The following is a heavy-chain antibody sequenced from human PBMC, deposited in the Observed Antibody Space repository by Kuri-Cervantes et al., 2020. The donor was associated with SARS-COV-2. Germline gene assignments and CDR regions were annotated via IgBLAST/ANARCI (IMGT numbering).Heavy chain of an antibody. Sequence: AAVKVSCKASGYTFTGYYMHWVRQAPGQGLEWMGWINPNSGGTNYAQKFQGRVTMTRDTSISTAYMELSRLRSDDTAVYYCARDWGVREAAAGTPYWYFELGGRGTLVTVSS. CDR1: GYTFTGYY. D-gene: IGHD6-13*01. CDR3: ARDWGVREAAAGTPYWYFEL. CDR2: INPNSGGT. V-gene: IGHV1-2*02. J-gene: IGHJ2*01.